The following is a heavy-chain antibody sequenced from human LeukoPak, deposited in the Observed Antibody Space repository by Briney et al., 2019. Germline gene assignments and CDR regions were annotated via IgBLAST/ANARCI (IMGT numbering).Heavy chain of an antibody. CDR3: ARDREMATIRSRGYYYYYMDV. D-gene: IGHD5-24*01. CDR2: INPGGGST. V-gene: IGHV1-46*01. CDR1: GYTFTSYY. J-gene: IGHJ6*03. Sequence: ASLKVSCKASGYTFTSYYMHWVPQAPGQGLEWMGIINPGGGSTSYAQKFQGRVTMTRDTSTSTVYMELSSLRSEDTAVYYCARDREMATIRSRGYYYYYMDVWGKGTTVTVSS.